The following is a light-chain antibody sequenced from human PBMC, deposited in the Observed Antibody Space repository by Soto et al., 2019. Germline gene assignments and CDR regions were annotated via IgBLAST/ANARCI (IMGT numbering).Light chain of an antibody. Sequence: DIQMTQSPSSLSASVGDRVTITCRANQSISSYLSWYQQKPGKAPNLLIYAASSLQSGVPSRFSGSGSGTDFTLTISSLQPEDFATYYCQQSHSTPPTFGQGTKLEIK. J-gene: IGKJ2*01. CDR3: QQSHSTPPT. CDR2: AAS. CDR1: QSISSY. V-gene: IGKV1-39*01.